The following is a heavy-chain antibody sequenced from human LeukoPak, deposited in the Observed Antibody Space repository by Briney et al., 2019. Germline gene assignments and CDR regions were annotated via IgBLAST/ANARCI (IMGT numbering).Heavy chain of an antibody. Sequence: PSETLSLTCTVSGGSTSSHFWSRIRQPPGKGLEWIGNIYTGGTTNYNPSLKSGVTISIDTSKNQLSLHLASVTAADTAVYYCTKATKWLAFDDWGRGTLVTVSS. J-gene: IGHJ4*02. CDR2: IYTGGTT. V-gene: IGHV4-59*11. CDR3: TKATKWLAFDD. CDR1: GGSTSSHF. D-gene: IGHD6-19*01.